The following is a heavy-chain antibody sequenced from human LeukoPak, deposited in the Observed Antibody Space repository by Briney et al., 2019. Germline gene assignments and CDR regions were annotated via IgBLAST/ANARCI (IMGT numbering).Heavy chain of an antibody. CDR2: ISYDGSNK. J-gene: IGHJ4*02. CDR1: GFTFSSYA. V-gene: IGHV3-30-3*01. D-gene: IGHD3-3*01. Sequence: GGSLRLSCAASGFTFSSYAMHWVRQAPGKGLEWVAVISYDGSNKYYADSVKGRFTISRDNSKNTLYLQMNSLRAEDTAVYYCASAAVLRFLEWLSAFDYWGQGTLVTVSS. CDR3: ASAAVLRFLEWLSAFDY.